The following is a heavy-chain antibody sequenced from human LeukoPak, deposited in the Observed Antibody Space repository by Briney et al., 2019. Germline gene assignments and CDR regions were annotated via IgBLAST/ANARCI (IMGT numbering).Heavy chain of an antibody. V-gene: IGHV4-34*01. CDR2: INHSGST. CDR1: GGSFSGYY. D-gene: IGHD3-22*01. CDR3: AGRRGYYYDSSGSSEGAYGMDV. Sequence: SETLSLTCAVYGGSFSGYYWSWIRQPPGKGLEWIGEINHSGSTNYNPSLKSRVTISVDTSKNQFSLKLSSVTAADTAVYYCAGRRGYYYDSSGSSEGAYGMDVWGQGTTVTVSS. J-gene: IGHJ6*02.